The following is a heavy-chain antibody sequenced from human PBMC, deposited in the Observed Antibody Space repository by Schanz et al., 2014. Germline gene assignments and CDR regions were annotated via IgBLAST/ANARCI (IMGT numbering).Heavy chain of an antibody. Sequence: EVQLVESGGGLVQPGGSLRLSCAASGFTLSSYWMHWVRQVPGKGLEWVSCTNGDGTNAKYADSVKGRFTISRDNAKKTLSLQMISLRAEDTAVYYCAKQIHYDILTVTRNWGQGTLXTVSS. CDR1: GFTLSSYW. J-gene: IGHJ4*02. CDR3: AKQIHYDILTVTRN. CDR2: TNGDGTNA. V-gene: IGHV3-74*02. D-gene: IGHD3-9*01.